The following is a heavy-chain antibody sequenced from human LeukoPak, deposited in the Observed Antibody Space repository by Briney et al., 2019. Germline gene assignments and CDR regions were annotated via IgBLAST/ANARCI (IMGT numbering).Heavy chain of an antibody. V-gene: IGHV4-59*01. CDR1: GDSISSYY. CDR2: IYYSGST. D-gene: IGHD6-13*01. J-gene: IGHJ4*02. CDR3: ARKSFHTSSYDY. Sequence: PSETLSLTCTVSGDSISSYYWSWIRQPPGKGLEWIGYIYYSGSTKYNPSLKSRVTISLDTSKTQFSLNLSSVTAADTAVYYCARKSFHTSSYDYWGQGTLVTVSS.